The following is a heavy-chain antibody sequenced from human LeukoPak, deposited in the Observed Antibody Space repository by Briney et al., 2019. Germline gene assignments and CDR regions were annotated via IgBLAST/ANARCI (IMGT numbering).Heavy chain of an antibody. V-gene: IGHV4-39*07. CDR3: ARDRVAVAGRDFDY. Sequence: RASETLSLTCTVSGGSISSSSYYWGWIRQPPGKGLEWIGSIYYSGSTYYNPSLKSRVTISVDTSKNQFSLKLSSVTAADTAVYYCARDRVAVAGRDFDYWGQGTLVTVSS. D-gene: IGHD6-19*01. CDR1: GGSISSSSYY. J-gene: IGHJ4*02. CDR2: IYYSGST.